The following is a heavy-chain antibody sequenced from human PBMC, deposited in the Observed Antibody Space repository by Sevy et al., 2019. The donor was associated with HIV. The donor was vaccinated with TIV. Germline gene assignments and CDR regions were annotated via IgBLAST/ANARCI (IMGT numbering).Heavy chain of an antibody. CDR3: ARDLYGDYRYYYDYYGMDV. Sequence: ASVKVSCKASGYTFTGYYMHWVRQAPGQGLEWMGWINPNSGGTNYEQKFQGRVTMTRDTSISTAYMELSRLRSDDTAVYYCARDLYGDYRYYYDYYGMDVRGQGTTVTVSS. CDR2: INPNSGGT. J-gene: IGHJ6*02. V-gene: IGHV1-2*02. CDR1: GYTFTGYY. D-gene: IGHD4-17*01.